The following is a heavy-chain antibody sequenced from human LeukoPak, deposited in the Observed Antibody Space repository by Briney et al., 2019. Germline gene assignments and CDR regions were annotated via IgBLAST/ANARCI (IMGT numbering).Heavy chain of an antibody. CDR3: FRLGDDY. V-gene: IGHV1-2*02. D-gene: IGHD3-3*01. Sequence: ASVKVSCKASGYTFTGYYIQWVRQAPGQGLEWMGWINPNSGGTNYAQRFQGRATMTRDTSISTAYMELSGLRSDDTAMYYCFRLGDDYWGQGTLVTVSS. CDR2: INPNSGGT. CDR1: GYTFTGYY. J-gene: IGHJ4*02.